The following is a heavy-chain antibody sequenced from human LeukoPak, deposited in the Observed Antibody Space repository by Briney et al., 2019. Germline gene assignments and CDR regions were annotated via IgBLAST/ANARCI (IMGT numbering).Heavy chain of an antibody. D-gene: IGHD1-7*01. Sequence: ASVKVSCKASGYTFTGYYMHWVRQAPGQGLEWMGWINPNSGGTNYAQKFQGRVTMTRDTSISTAYMELSRLRSDDTAVYYCARDQDGTTEIDYWGQGTLVTVSS. CDR2: INPNSGGT. J-gene: IGHJ4*02. V-gene: IGHV1-2*02. CDR3: ARDQDGTTEIDY. CDR1: GYTFTGYY.